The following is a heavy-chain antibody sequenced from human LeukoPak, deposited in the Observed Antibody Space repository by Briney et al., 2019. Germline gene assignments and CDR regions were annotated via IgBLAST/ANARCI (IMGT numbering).Heavy chain of an antibody. CDR3: ARGAAGVAPGYYFDY. CDR1: GYTFTSYY. D-gene: IGHD2-15*01. CDR2: INPSGGST. V-gene: IGHV1-46*01. Sequence: ASVKVSCKASGYTFTSYYIHWVRQAPGQGLEWMGIINPSGGSTAYGQKFQVRVTMTRDSSRSTVYMELSSLRSEDTAVYYCARGAAGVAPGYYFDYWGQGTLVTVSS. J-gene: IGHJ4*02.